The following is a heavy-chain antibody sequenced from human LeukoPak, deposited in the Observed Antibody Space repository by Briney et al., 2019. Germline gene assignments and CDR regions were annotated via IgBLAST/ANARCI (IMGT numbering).Heavy chain of an antibody. CDR3: AKAGYSNLLNDFDY. CDR2: ISYDGSNK. CDR1: GFTFSSYA. Sequence: GGSLRLSCAASGFTFSSYAMSWVRQAPGKGLEWVAVISYDGSNKYYADSVKGRFTISRDNSKNTLYLQMNSLRAEDTAVYYCAKAGYSNLLNDFDYWGQGTLVTVSS. D-gene: IGHD4-11*01. V-gene: IGHV3-30-3*01. J-gene: IGHJ4*02.